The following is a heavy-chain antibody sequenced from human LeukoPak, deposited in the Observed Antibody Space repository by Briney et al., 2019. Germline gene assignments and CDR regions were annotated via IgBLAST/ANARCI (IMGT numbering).Heavy chain of an antibody. CDR2: IYWSDDR. CDR3: ARCPPYSYTSGTYLSWFDP. V-gene: IGHV2-5*01. D-gene: IGHD3-10*01. J-gene: IGHJ5*02. Sequence: ESGPTLVKPTQTLTLTCTFSGFSLTTSGVGVGWIRQPPGKALERLALIYWSDDRRYSPSLKARLTITKDTAKTQVVLTITNMDPVDTPTYYCARCPPYSYTSGTYLSWFDPWGQGTLVTVSS. CDR1: GFSLTTSGVG.